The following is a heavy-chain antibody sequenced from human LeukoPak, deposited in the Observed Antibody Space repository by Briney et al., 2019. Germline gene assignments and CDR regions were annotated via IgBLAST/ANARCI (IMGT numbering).Heavy chain of an antibody. V-gene: IGHV3-9*01. CDR2: ISWNSGSI. J-gene: IGHJ6*02. CDR1: GFTFSNYA. D-gene: IGHD2-15*01. CDR3: AKDKAYCSGGSCYHYYYYGMDV. Sequence: PGGSLRLSCAASGFTFSNYAMHWVRQAPGKGLEWVSGISWNSGSIGYADSVKGRFTISRDNAKNSLYLQMNSLRAEDTALYYCAKDKAYCSGGSCYHYYYYGMDVWGQGTTVTVSS.